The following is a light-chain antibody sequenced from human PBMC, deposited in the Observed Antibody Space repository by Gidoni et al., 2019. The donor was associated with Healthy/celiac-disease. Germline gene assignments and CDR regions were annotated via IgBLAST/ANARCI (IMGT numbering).Light chain of an antibody. V-gene: IGLV3-1*01. CDR1: KLGDKY. Sequence: SYELIQSPSVSVPPGQTASITCPGDKLGDKYACWYQRKPGQSPVVFIYQDTKRPSGIPERFSGSNSGNTATLTISGTQAMDEADYYCQAWDSRTLVFGGGTKLTVL. J-gene: IGLJ2*01. CDR2: QDT. CDR3: QAWDSRTLV.